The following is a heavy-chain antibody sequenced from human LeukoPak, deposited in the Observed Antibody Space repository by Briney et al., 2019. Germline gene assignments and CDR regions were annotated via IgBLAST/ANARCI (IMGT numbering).Heavy chain of an antibody. Sequence: ASVKVSCKASGYIFSSYGISWVRQAPGQGLEWMGWISAYDGNTKYAQKFQDRVTMTTDTSTGTAYMDLRSLRSDDTAVYYCARAPIIVVVPAAIDYWGQGTLVTVSS. CDR3: ARAPIIVVVPAAIDY. CDR2: ISAYDGNT. J-gene: IGHJ4*02. V-gene: IGHV1-18*01. D-gene: IGHD2-2*01. CDR1: GYIFSSYG.